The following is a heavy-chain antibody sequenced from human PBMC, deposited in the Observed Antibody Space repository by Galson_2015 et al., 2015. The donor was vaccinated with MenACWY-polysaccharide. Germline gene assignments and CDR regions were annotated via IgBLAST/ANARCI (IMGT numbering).Heavy chain of an antibody. CDR3: ARDYCDRITCSGMDV. Sequence: SLRLSCAASGFTFGSYAIHWVRQAPGKGLEWVAVISYDGINKYYADSVKGRFTISRDNSKYTVYLQMNSLRADDTTVYYCARDYCDRITCSGMDVWGQGTTVTVSS. J-gene: IGHJ6*02. V-gene: IGHV3-30-3*01. CDR2: ISYDGINK. D-gene: IGHD2/OR15-2a*01. CDR1: GFTFGSYA.